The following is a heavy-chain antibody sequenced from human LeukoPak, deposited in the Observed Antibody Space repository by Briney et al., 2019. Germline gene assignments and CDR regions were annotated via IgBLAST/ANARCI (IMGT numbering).Heavy chain of an antibody. CDR2: ISASGGST. CDR3: ATGGRGSSSEFDY. Sequence: PGGSLRPSCAVSGFTFSTYGMSWVRQAPGKGLEWVSAISASGGSTYYADSVKGRFTISRDNSKNTLHLQMNCLRAEDTAVYYCATGGRGSSSEFDYWGQGSLVTVSS. J-gene: IGHJ4*02. V-gene: IGHV3-23*01. D-gene: IGHD1-26*01. CDR1: GFTFSTYG.